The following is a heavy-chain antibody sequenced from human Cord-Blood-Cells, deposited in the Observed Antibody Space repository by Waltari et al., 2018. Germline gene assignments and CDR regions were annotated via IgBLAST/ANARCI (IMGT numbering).Heavy chain of an antibody. D-gene: IGHD6-13*01. Sequence: EVQLVESGGGLVQPGGSLRLSCAASGFTFSSYDMHWVRQATGKGLEWVSAIGTAGDTYYPGSVKGRFTISRENAKNSLYLQMNSLRAGDTAVYYCARSLAAGNRLGPYNYGMDVWGQGTTVTVSS. CDR3: ARSLAAGNRLGPYNYGMDV. J-gene: IGHJ6*02. CDR2: IGTAGDT. V-gene: IGHV3-13*01. CDR1: GFTFSSYD.